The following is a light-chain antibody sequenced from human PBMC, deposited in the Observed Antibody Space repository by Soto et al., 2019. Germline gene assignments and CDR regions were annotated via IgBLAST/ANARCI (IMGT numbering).Light chain of an antibody. CDR3: QQYKNLPLT. V-gene: IGKV1-33*01. CDR1: QAISDN. J-gene: IGKJ4*01. CDR2: DAF. Sequence: DIQMTQSPSSLSASVGDRITITCQASQAISDNLSWFQQKPGKAPKVLIYDAFTLQTGVPPRFSGSRSGTEFTLTLSHLQTDDFATYYCQQYKNLPLTFAGRTKV.